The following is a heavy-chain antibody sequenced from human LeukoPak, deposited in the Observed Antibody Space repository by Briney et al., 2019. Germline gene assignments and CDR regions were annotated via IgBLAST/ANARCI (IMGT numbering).Heavy chain of an antibody. J-gene: IGHJ4*02. CDR1: GFTFNSYT. Sequence: GGSLRLSCAASGFTFNSYTIHWVRQAPGKGLEWVALISYDGNNEYCADSVKGRFTISRDNSKNTLYLQMSSLRVEDTAVYYCAKRYGEYLFDYWGQGTLVTVSS. CDR2: ISYDGNNE. CDR3: AKRYGEYLFDY. D-gene: IGHD3-10*01. V-gene: IGHV3-30-3*02.